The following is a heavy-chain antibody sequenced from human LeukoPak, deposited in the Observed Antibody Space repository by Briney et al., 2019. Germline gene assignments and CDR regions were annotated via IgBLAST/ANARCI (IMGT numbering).Heavy chain of an antibody. CDR3: ARGTPLDRGYGDSGALGY. J-gene: IGHJ4*02. D-gene: IGHD4-17*01. V-gene: IGHV1-18*01. CDR1: GYTFTSYG. Sequence: ASVKVSCRASGYTFTSYGISWVRQAPGQGLEWMGWISAYNGNTNYAQKLQGRVTMTTDTSTSTAYMELRSLRSDDTAVYYCARGTPLDRGYGDSGALGYWGQGTLVTVSS. CDR2: ISAYNGNT.